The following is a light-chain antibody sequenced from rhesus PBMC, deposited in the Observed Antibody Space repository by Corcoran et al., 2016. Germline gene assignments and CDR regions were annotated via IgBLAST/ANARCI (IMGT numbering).Light chain of an antibody. V-gene: IGLV3S10*01. J-gene: IGLJ2*01. Sequence: SSGLTQEPALSVALGHSVRMTCQGDSLKMYYVTWYQQKPGQVPVVVTFGSTNRPSGIPGRFSGSAGSLTITGAQVEDEADYYCASWDNSGDQVLFGGGTRLTVL. CDR3: ASWDNSGDQVL. CDR1: SLKMYY. CDR2: GST.